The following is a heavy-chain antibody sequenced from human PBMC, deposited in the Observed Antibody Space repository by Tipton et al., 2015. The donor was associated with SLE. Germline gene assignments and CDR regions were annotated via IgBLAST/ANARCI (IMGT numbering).Heavy chain of an antibody. CDR1: GGSISSNNFF. CDR3: ARGYCFAGSCYSFDY. D-gene: IGHD2-15*01. V-gene: IGHV4-31*03. CDR2: IYYSGSA. J-gene: IGHJ4*02. Sequence: TLSLTCTVSGGSISSNNFFWRWLRQHPGKGLEWIGYIYYSGSAFYKPSLKSRVTMSVDTSKNQFFMRPSSAPAADTAVYYCARGYCFAGSCYSFDYWGQGALVTVSS.